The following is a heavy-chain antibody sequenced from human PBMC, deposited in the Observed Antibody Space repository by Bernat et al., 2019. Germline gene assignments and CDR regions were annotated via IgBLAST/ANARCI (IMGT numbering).Heavy chain of an antibody. J-gene: IGHJ3*01. CDR3: ARDPNCAALDV. CDR1: VFTFSTSW. CDR2: INIDGTQI. Sequence: ELHLVASGGGLVQPGWSLRLSCAASVFTFSTSWMACVRQAPGKGLEWVANINIDGTQIYYDNYVGGGFSRCRENAKNSLYLQMSILRAEETAVYYCARDPNCAALDVWGQGTMVTVSS. D-gene: IGHD2-21*01. V-gene: IGHV3-7*01.